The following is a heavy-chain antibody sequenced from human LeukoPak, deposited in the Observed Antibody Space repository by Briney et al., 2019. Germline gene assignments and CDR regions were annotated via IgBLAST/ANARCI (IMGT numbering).Heavy chain of an antibody. CDR3: ARVYYGSGSYYNVTDY. J-gene: IGHJ4*02. CDR1: GGSISSSSYY. D-gene: IGHD3-10*01. V-gene: IGHV4-39*07. Sequence: SETLSLTCTVSGGSISSSSYYWGWIRQPPGKGLEWIGSIYYSGSTYYNPSLKSRVTISVDTSKNQFSLKLSSVTAADTAVYYCARVYYGSGSYYNVTDYWGQGTLVTVSS. CDR2: IYYSGST.